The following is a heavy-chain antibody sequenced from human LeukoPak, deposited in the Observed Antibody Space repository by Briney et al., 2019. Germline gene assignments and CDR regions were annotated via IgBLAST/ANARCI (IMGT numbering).Heavy chain of an antibody. CDR3: ARESSGWLQLFDY. Sequence: GGSLRLSCAASGSTFSSYWMHWVRQAPGKGLVWVSRINSDGSSTSYADSVKGRFTISRDNSKNTVYLQMNSLRAEDTAVYYCARESSGWLQLFDYWGQGTLVTVSS. V-gene: IGHV3-74*01. D-gene: IGHD5-24*01. J-gene: IGHJ4*02. CDR2: INSDGSST. CDR1: GSTFSSYW.